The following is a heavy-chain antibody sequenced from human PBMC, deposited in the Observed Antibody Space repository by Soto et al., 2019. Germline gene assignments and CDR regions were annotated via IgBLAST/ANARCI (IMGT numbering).Heavy chain of an antibody. CDR2: IFPADSDT. J-gene: IGHJ4*02. CDR3: ARRGRWPKHYFDY. CDR1: GYSFTNYW. Sequence: PGESLKISCKASGYSFTNYWILLARQMPEKGLEWMGIIFPADSDTRYSPSFQGQVTISADKSTNTAYLQWNSLKASDTAIYYCARRGRWPKHYFDYWGQGSLVTVSS. V-gene: IGHV5-51*01. D-gene: IGHD2-15*01.